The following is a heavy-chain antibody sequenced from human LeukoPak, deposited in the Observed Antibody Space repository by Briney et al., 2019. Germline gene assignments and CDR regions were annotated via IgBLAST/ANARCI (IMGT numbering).Heavy chain of an antibody. V-gene: IGHV1-2*06. CDR1: GYTFTSYD. J-gene: IGHJ4*02. Sequence: ASVKVSCKASGYTFTSYDINWVRQATGQGLEWMGRINPNSGGTNYAQKFQGRVTMTRDTSISTAYMELSRLRSDDTAVYYCARVDYYDSSGQFDYWGQGTLVTVSS. CDR2: INPNSGGT. D-gene: IGHD3-22*01. CDR3: ARVDYYDSSGQFDY.